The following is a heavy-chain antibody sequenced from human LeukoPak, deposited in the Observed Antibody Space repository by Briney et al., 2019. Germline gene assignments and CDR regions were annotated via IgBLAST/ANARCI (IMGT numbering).Heavy chain of an antibody. D-gene: IGHD2-2*01. J-gene: IGHJ6*02. CDR1: GGSFSGYY. Sequence: PSETLSLTCAVYGGSFSGYYWSWIRQPPGKGLEWIGEINHSGSTNYNPSLKSRVTISVDTSKNQFSLKLSSVTAADTAVYYCVRADIVVVPAATKHKYYYYYGMDVWGQGTTVTVSS. CDR3: VRADIVVVPAATKHKYYYYYGMDV. CDR2: INHSGST. V-gene: IGHV4-34*01.